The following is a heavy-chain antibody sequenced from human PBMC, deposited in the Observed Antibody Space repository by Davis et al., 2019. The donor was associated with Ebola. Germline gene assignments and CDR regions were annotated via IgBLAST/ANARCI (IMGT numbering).Heavy chain of an antibody. V-gene: IGHV4-39*01. D-gene: IGHD3-3*01. J-gene: IGHJ6*04. CDR2: IDYSGST. Sequence: SEPLSLTFTISGGAISSSSYYWGWLRQPPGKGLEWLGSIDYSGSTYYNPSLKSRVTISVDTSKNQFSLKLSSVTAADTAVYYCARPDYDFWSGVGYYYYGMDVWGKGTTVTVSS. CDR3: ARPDYDFWSGVGYYYYGMDV. CDR1: GGAISSSSYY.